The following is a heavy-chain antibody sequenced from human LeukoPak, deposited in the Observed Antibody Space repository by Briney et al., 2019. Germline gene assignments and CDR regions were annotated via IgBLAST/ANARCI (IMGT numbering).Heavy chain of an antibody. J-gene: IGHJ4*02. V-gene: IGHV1-2*02. CDR3: AREGNGLLSKDLDY. D-gene: IGHD2-15*01. CDR1: GYTFTDYY. CDR2: INPRDGGT. Sequence: ASVKVSCKGSGYTFTDYYLHRVLQAPGQGLEWVGYINPRDGGTSSPPNFRGRVTMTTDASSSTVYMELSRLTSDDTAIYYCAREGNGLLSKDLDYWGQGTLVTVSS.